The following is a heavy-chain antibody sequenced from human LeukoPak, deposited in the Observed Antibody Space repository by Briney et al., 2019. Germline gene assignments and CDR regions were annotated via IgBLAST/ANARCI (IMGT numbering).Heavy chain of an antibody. D-gene: IGHD4-17*01. CDR3: AKAGVSTTVTLKHAFDI. CDR1: GFTFSSYG. CDR2: IRYDGSNK. V-gene: IGHV3-30*02. J-gene: IGHJ3*02. Sequence: GGSLRLSCAASGFTFSSYGMHWVRQAPGKGLEWVAFIRYDGSNKYYADSVKGRFTISRDNSKNTLYLQMNSLRAEDTAVYYCAKAGVSTTVTLKHAFDIWGQGTMVTVSS.